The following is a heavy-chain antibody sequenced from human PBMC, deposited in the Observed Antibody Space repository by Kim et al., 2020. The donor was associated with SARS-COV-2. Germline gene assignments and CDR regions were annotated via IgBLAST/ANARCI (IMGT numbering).Heavy chain of an antibody. Sequence: NYPPSLKSRVTISVDTSKNQFSLKLSSVTAADTAVYYCARANWVYWYFDLWGRGTLVTVSS. CDR3: ARANWVYWYFDL. J-gene: IGHJ2*01. V-gene: IGHV4-59*01. D-gene: IGHD7-27*01.